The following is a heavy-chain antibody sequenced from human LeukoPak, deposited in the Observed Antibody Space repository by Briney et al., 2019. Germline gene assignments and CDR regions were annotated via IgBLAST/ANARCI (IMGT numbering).Heavy chain of an antibody. D-gene: IGHD3-10*01. CDR1: GFTFSSYG. CDR2: IWYDGSNK. V-gene: IGHV3-33*06. Sequence: GGSLRLSCAASGFTFSSYGMHWVRQAPGKGLEWVAVIWYDGSNKYYADSVKGRFTISRDNSKNTLYLQMNSLRAEDTAVYYCAKDLFRRSSRIGEDYFDYWGQGPLVTVS. CDR3: AKDLFRRSSRIGEDYFDY. J-gene: IGHJ4*02.